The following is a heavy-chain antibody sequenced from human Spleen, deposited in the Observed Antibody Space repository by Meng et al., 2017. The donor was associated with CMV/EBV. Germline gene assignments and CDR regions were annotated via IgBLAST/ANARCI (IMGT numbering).Heavy chain of an antibody. CDR3: ARDDPVIVMLPPARGGMDV. J-gene: IGHJ6*02. D-gene: IGHD2-2*01. V-gene: IGHV1-2*02. Sequence: ASVKVSCKASGYTFTTYGISWVRQAPGQGLEWMGWINPNSGGTRYAQKFQGRVNMTRDTSISTYYLEVSSLRSDDTAVYYCARDDPVIVMLPPARGGMDVWGQGTSVTVSS. CDR1: GYTFTTYG. CDR2: INPNSGGT.